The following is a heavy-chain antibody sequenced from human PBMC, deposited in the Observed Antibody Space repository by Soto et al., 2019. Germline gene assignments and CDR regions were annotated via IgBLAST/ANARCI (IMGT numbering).Heavy chain of an antibody. V-gene: IGHV4-59*01. CDR2: IYYSGST. Sequence: SETLSLTCTVSGGSISSYYWSWIRQPPGKGLEWIGYIYYSGSTNYNPSLKSRVTISVDTSKNQFSLKLSSVTAADTAVYYCAGDRLGGCYCARNRFYTGMDVWGQGTMVTVSS. CDR3: AGDRLGGCYCARNRFYTGMDV. D-gene: IGHD1-26*01. CDR1: GGSISSYY. J-gene: IGHJ6*02.